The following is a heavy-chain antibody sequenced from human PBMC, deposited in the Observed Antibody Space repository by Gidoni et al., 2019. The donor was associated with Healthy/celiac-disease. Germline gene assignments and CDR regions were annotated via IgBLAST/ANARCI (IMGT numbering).Heavy chain of an antibody. CDR1: GFTFRSFV. CDR2: IWYDGSNK. CDR3: ARSLRVGTIFGVVNTDYYYYGMDV. D-gene: IGHD3-3*01. V-gene: IGHV3-33*01. J-gene: IGHJ6*02. Sequence: QVQLVESGGGVVQPGRSLRLSCAASGFTFRSFVMHWVRQAPGKGLEWVAVIWYDGSNKYYADSVKGRFTISRDNSKNTLYLQMNSLRAEDTAVYYCARSLRVGTIFGVVNTDYYYYGMDVWGQGTTVTVSS.